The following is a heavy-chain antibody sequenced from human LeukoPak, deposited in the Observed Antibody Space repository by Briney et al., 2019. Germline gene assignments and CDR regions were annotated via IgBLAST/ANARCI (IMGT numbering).Heavy chain of an antibody. CDR3: ARSQRGDYYDSGYPPFDY. CDR1: GGTFSSYA. V-gene: IGHV1-69*13. J-gene: IGHJ4*02. Sequence: GASVKVSCKASGGTFSSYAISWVRQAPGQGLEWMGGIIPIFGTANYAQKFQGRVTITADESTSTAYTELSSLRSEDTAVYYCARSQRGDYYDSGYPPFDYWGQGTLVTVSS. D-gene: IGHD3-22*01. CDR2: IIPIFGTA.